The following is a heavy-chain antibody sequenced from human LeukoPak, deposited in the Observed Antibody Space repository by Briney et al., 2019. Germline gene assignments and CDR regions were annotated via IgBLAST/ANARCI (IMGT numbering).Heavy chain of an antibody. Sequence: GGSLRLSCAASGFTFSSYAMSWVRQAPGKGLEWVAVISYDGSNKYYADSVKGRFTISRDNSKNTLYLQMNSLRAEDTAVYFCARGGVDYYGSGTYYLMYYFDYWGQGALVTVSS. CDR1: GFTFSSYA. CDR2: ISYDGSNK. V-gene: IGHV3-30*03. J-gene: IGHJ4*02. CDR3: ARGGVDYYGSGTYYLMYYFDY. D-gene: IGHD3-10*01.